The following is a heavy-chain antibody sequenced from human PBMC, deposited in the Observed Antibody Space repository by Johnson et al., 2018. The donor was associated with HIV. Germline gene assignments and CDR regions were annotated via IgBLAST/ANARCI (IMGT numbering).Heavy chain of an antibody. D-gene: IGHD3-16*01. CDR2: IGTAGDT. CDR1: GFTFSSYD. CDR3: ARDGGFVGAFDI. Sequence: MLLVESGGVVVQPGGSLRLSCAASGFTFSSYDMHWVRQATGKGLEWVSAIGTAGDTYYPGSVKGRFTISRENAKNSLYLQMNSLRAGDTAVYYCARDGGFVGAFDIWGQGTMVIVSS. J-gene: IGHJ3*02. V-gene: IGHV3-13*01.